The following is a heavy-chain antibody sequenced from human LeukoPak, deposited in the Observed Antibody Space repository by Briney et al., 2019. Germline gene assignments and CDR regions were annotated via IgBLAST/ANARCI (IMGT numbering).Heavy chain of an antibody. CDR2: ISAYNGNT. V-gene: IGHV1-18*01. CDR1: GYTFSSYD. Sequence: ASVKVSCKASGYTFSSYDISWVRQAPGQGLEWMGWISAYNGNTNYAQKLQGRVTMTTDTSTSTAYMELRSLRSDDTAVYYCARDPLDSSGWYYDDYWGQGTLVTVSS. CDR3: ARDPLDSSGWYYDDY. D-gene: IGHD6-19*01. J-gene: IGHJ4*02.